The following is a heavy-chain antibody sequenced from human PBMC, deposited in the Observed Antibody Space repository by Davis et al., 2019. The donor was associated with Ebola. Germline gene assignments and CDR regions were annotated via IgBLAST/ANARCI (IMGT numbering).Heavy chain of an antibody. V-gene: IGHV4-34*01. D-gene: IGHD6-19*01. J-gene: IGHJ5*02. Sequence: PSETLSLTCAVYGGSFSGYYWSWIRQPPGKGLEWIGEINHSGSTNYNPSLKSRVTISVDTSKNQFSLKLSSVTAADTAVYYCARVNGRFYSSGWSQVGWFDPWGQGTLVTVSS. CDR3: ARVNGRFYSSGWSQVGWFDP. CDR1: GGSFSGYY. CDR2: INHSGST.